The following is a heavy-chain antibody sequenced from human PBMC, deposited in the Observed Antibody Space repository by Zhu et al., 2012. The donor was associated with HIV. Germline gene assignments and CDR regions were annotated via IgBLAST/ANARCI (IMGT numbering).Heavy chain of an antibody. Sequence: QVQVQESGPGLVTPSETLSLTCSVSGDSISSSNYYWGWIRQPPGKRLEWIASIFYTGSAYYNPSLKSRVTISKDTSKNQLSLKLTSVTAADTASYHCAKFDSRSHRAYWGQGTLLTVSS. CDR2: IFYTGSA. CDR1: GDSISSSNYY. D-gene: IGHD3-10*01. V-gene: IGHV4-39*07. J-gene: IGHJ4*02. CDR3: AKFDSRSHRAY.